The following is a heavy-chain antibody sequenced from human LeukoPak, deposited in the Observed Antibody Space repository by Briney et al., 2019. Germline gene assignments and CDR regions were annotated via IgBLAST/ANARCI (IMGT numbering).Heavy chain of an antibody. CDR1: GFTFDDYA. Sequence: GGSLRLSCAASGFTFDDYAMHWVRQAPGKGLEWVSGISWNSGSTGYADSVKGRFTISRDNAKNSLYLQMNSLRAEDTALYYCAKDIGGGTGAFDIWGQGTMVTVSS. V-gene: IGHV3-9*01. J-gene: IGHJ3*02. D-gene: IGHD3-10*01. CDR3: AKDIGGGTGAFDI. CDR2: ISWNSGST.